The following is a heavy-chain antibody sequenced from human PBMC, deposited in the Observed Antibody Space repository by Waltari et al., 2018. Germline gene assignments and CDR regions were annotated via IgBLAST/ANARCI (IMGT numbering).Heavy chain of an antibody. CDR3: ARPGQWLVSANYFDY. CDR1: GFTFSSYA. J-gene: IGHJ4*02. D-gene: IGHD6-19*01. CDR2: ISYDGSNK. Sequence: QVQLVESGGGVVQPGRSLRPSCAASGFTFSSYAMHWVRPAPGKGLEWVAVISYDGSNKYYADSVKGRFTISRDNSKNTLYLQMNSLRAEDTAVYYCARPGQWLVSANYFDYWGQGTLVTVSS. V-gene: IGHV3-30-3*01.